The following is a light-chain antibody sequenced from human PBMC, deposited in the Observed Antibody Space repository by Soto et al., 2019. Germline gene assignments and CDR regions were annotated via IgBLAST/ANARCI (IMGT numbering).Light chain of an antibody. Sequence: QSVLTQPPSASGTPGQRVTISCSGSTSNIGSNTVNWYQQLPRTAPKLLIYSNNERPSGVPDRFSGSKSGTSASLATSGLQTEDEADYYCSTWDDSLNGVVFGGGTKLPVL. CDR2: SNN. CDR1: TSNIGSNT. J-gene: IGLJ3*02. V-gene: IGLV1-44*01. CDR3: STWDDSLNGVV.